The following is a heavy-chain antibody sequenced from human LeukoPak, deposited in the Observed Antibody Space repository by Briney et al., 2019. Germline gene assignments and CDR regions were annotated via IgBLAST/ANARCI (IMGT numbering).Heavy chain of an antibody. J-gene: IGHJ4*02. CDR1: GFTFGDYA. V-gene: IGHV3-49*03. D-gene: IGHD3-10*01. CDR2: IRSKAYGGTT. CDR3: SCGSGSLPSHY. Sequence: GRSLRLSCTASGFTFGDYAVSWFRQASGKGLEWVGFIRSKAYGGTTEYAESVKGRFAISRDDSKSIAYLQMNSLKTEDTAVYYCSCGSGSLPSHYWGQGTLVTVSS.